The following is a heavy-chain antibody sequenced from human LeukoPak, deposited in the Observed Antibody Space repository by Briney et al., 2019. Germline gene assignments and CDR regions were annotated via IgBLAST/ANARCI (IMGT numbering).Heavy chain of an antibody. V-gene: IGHV4-39*07. Sequence: SETLSLTCTVSGDSISSSSSYWGWNRQPPGEGLEWIGSIYYSGNTYYNTSLKSRVTISVDTSKNQFSLRLNSVTAADTAVYYCARGIGTYYGSGSYYNEPFDYWGQGTLVTVSS. CDR1: GDSISSSSSY. J-gene: IGHJ4*02. D-gene: IGHD3-10*01. CDR3: ARGIGTYYGSGSYYNEPFDY. CDR2: IYYSGNT.